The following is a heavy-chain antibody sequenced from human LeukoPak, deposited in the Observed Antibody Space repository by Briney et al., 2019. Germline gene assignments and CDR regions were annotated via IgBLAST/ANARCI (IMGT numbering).Heavy chain of an antibody. V-gene: IGHV4-61*02. Sequence: TLSRTCNVSGGSISSGSYCWSWIRQPAGKGLEWIGLIYSSGSTSYNPSLKSRVTMSVDTSKNQFSLKLSSVTAADTAVYYCARTPIYYYDNSGYYNWGQGTLVTVSS. CDR3: ARTPIYYYDNSGYYN. CDR2: IYSSGST. CDR1: GGSISSGSYC. D-gene: IGHD3-22*01. J-gene: IGHJ4*02.